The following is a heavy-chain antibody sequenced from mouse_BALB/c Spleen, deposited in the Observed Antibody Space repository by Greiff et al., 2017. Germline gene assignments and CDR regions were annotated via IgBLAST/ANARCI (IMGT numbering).Heavy chain of an antibody. CDR2: ISSGGST. V-gene: IGHV5-6-5*01. CDR3: AREDDGYYWYFDV. D-gene: IGHD2-3*01. CDR1: GFTFSSYA. Sequence: EVQLQESGGGLVKPGGSLKLSCAASGFTFSSYAMSWVRQTPEKRLEWVASISSGGSTYYPDSVKGRFTISRDNARNILYLQMSSLRSEDTAMYYCAREDDGYYWYFDVWGAGTTVTVSS. J-gene: IGHJ1*01.